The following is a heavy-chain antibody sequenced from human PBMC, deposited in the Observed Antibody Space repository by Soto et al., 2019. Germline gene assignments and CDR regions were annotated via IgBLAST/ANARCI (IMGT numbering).Heavy chain of an antibody. CDR1: GYTFTDYY. J-gene: IGHJ5*02. CDR2: INLNSGDT. D-gene: IGHD6-6*01. CDR3: ARARPPCNWVDR. V-gene: IGHV1-2*02. Sequence: EASVKVSCKASGYTFTDYYMEWVRQAPGQGLEWMGWINLNSGDTNFAQQFQGRVTMTRDTSITTAYMDLTSLTSDDTAVYYCARARPPCNWVDRWG.